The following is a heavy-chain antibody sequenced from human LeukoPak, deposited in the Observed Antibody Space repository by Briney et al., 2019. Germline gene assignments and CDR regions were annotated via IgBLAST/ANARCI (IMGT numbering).Heavy chain of an antibody. CDR2: IRYDGSNK. CDR1: GFTFSSYG. CDR3: AKDSVLWFGELLLDYYYYMDV. J-gene: IGHJ6*03. V-gene: IGHV3-30*02. D-gene: IGHD3-10*01. Sequence: PGGSLRLSCAASGFTFSSYGMHWVRQAPGKGLEWVAFIRYDGSNKYYADSVKGRFTISRDNSKNTLYLQMNSLRAEDTAVYYCAKDSVLWFGELLLDYYYYMDVWGKGTTVTISS.